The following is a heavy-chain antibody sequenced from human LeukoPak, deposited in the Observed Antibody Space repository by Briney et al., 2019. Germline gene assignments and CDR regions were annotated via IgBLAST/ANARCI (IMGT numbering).Heavy chain of an antibody. CDR3: ARDYGSGSYYRFDY. D-gene: IGHD3-10*01. Sequence: ASVKVSCTASGYTFTNHTIHWVRQAPGQRLEWMGWISAGNGNTKYSQNFQGRVTIASDTSASTAYMELSSLRSEDTAVYYCARDYGSGSYYRFDYWGQGTLVTVSS. V-gene: IGHV1-3*01. CDR2: ISAGNGNT. J-gene: IGHJ4*02. CDR1: GYTFTNHT.